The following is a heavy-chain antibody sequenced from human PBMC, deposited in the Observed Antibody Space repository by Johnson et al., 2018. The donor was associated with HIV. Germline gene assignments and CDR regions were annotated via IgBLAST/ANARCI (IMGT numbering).Heavy chain of an antibody. D-gene: IGHD1-26*01. J-gene: IGHJ3*02. CDR1: GFTFSNAW. Sequence: VQLVESGGGLVKPGGSLRLSCAASGFTFSNAWMSWVRQAPGKGLAWVGRIKSKTDGGTTDYAAPVKGRFTISRDDSKNTLYLQMNSLRAEDTAVYYCAKDLFTEREDDAFDIWGQGTMVTVSS. CDR3: AKDLFTEREDDAFDI. V-gene: IGHV3-15*01. CDR2: IKSKTDGGTT.